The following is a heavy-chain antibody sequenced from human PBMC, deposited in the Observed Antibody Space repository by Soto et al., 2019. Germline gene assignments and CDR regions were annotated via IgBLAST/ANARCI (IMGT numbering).Heavy chain of an antibody. CDR1: GFLFSNYA. V-gene: IGHV3-23*01. Sequence: GGSLRLSCAASGFLFSNYAMTWVRQAPGKGLEWVSTISGSGSNTYYADSVRARFSISRDNSKNTLHLQMNSLRAEDTALYYCAKDRAVTLGLGASDLWGRGTMVTVSS. D-gene: IGHD3-10*01. J-gene: IGHJ3*01. CDR3: AKDRAVTLGLGASDL. CDR2: ISGSGSNT.